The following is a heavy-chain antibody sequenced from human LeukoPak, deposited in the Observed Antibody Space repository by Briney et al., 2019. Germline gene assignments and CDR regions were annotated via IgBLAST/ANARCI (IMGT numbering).Heavy chain of an antibody. CDR3: ASGSYRYLAFDI. J-gene: IGHJ3*02. CDR2: ISSSGSTI. Sequence: GGSLRLSCAASGFTVSNNYMSWVRQAPGKGLEWVSDISSSGSTIKYADSVKGRFTISRDNAKNSLYLQMNSLRAEDTAVYYCASGSYRYLAFDIWGQGTMVTVSA. CDR1: GFTVSNNY. D-gene: IGHD3-16*02. V-gene: IGHV3-11*04.